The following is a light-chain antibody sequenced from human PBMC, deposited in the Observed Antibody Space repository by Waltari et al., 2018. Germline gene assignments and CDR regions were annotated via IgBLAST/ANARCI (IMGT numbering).Light chain of an antibody. J-gene: IGLJ2*01. V-gene: IGLV3-10*01. CDR3: YSTDRTGKQRV. CDR1: ALPNKY. Sequence: SYELTQPPSVSVSPGQTARITCSGDALPNKYGYWYQEKSGQAPVLVIYEDNKRLSGIPERCSGSSSGTMVTLTISGAQVEDEGDYYCYSTDRTGKQRVFGGGTKLTVL. CDR2: EDN.